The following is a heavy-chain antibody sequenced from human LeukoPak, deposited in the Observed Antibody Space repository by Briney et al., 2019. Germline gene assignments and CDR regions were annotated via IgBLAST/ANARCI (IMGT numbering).Heavy chain of an antibody. D-gene: IGHD2-15*01. J-gene: IGHJ5*02. Sequence: ASVKVSCKASGYXFTRYYMHWVRQAPGQGLEWMGIINPSDGVIDYAQKFQDRVTMTRDTSTSTAYMELRSLRSDDTAVYYCASRGCGGSSCYANWFDPWGQGTLVTVSS. CDR2: INPSDGVI. V-gene: IGHV1-46*01. CDR1: GYXFTRYY. CDR3: ASRGCGGSSCYANWFDP.